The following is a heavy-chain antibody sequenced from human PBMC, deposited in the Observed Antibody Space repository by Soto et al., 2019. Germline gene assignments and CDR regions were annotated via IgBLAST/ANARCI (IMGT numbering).Heavy chain of an antibody. V-gene: IGHV3-72*01. Sequence: EVQLVESGGGVVQPGGSLRLSCAASGLTFSDHYMDWIRQAPGKGLEWVGRSRDKAKRYTTTYAASVKGRFTVSRDDSKNSVVLQMNSLKTEETAVYYCASDQYDDRGYPGRGYWGQGTLVTGSS. CDR2: SRDKAKRYTT. D-gene: IGHD3-16*01. J-gene: IGHJ4*02. CDR1: GLTFSDHY. CDR3: ASDQYDDRGYPGRGY.